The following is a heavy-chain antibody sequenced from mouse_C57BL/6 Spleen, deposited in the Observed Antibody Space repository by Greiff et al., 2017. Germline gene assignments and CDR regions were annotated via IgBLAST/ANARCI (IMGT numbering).Heavy chain of an antibody. CDR1: GFTFSDFY. CDR2: SRNKANDYTT. Sequence: EVMLVESGGGLVQSGRSLRLSCATSGFTFSDFYMEWVRQAPGKGLEWIAASRNKANDYTTEYSASVKGRFIVSRDTSQSILYLQMNALRAEDTAIYYCARDAYYDYLYFDVWGTGTTVTVSS. D-gene: IGHD2-4*01. V-gene: IGHV7-1*01. J-gene: IGHJ1*03. CDR3: ARDAYYDYLYFDV.